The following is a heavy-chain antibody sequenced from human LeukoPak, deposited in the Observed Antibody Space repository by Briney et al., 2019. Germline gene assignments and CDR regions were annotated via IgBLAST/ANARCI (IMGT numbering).Heavy chain of an antibody. CDR1: GFTFSSYG. Sequence: HPGGSLRLSCAASGFTFSSYGMHWVRQAPGKGLEWVVVISYDGSNKYYADSVKGRFTISRDNSKNTLYLQMNSLRAEDTAVYYCAKGGIPRRYYFDYWGQGTLVTVSS. D-gene: IGHD6-13*01. CDR3: AKGGIPRRYYFDY. V-gene: IGHV3-30*18. CDR2: ISYDGSNK. J-gene: IGHJ4*02.